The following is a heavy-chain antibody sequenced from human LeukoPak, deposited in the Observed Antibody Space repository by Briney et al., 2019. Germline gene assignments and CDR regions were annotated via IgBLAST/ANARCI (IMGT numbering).Heavy chain of an antibody. CDR3: ARHALYSNYGFDY. D-gene: IGHD4-11*01. J-gene: IGHJ4*02. CDR1: GRSISSYY. V-gene: IGHV4-59*08. Sequence: SETLSLTCTVTGRSISSYYWSLIRQPPGKGLEWIGYIYYSGSTNYNPSLKSRVTISVDTSKNQFSLKLSSVTAADTAVYYCARHALYSNYGFDYWGQGTLVTVSS. CDR2: IYYSGST.